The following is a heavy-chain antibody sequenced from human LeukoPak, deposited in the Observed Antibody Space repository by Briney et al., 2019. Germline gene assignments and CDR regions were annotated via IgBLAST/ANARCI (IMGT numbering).Heavy chain of an antibody. J-gene: IGHJ6*03. V-gene: IGHV3-23*01. CDR2: LSGSGDST. Sequence: GGSLRLSCAASGFTFNNYVMTWVRQAPGKGLEWVSALSGSGDSTYYADSVKGRFTISRDNAKNSLYLQMNSLRAEDTAVYYCARASSDTAAYYYYYMDAWGKGTTVTVSS. CDR3: ARASSDTAAYYYYYMDA. D-gene: IGHD5-18*01. CDR1: GFTFNNYV.